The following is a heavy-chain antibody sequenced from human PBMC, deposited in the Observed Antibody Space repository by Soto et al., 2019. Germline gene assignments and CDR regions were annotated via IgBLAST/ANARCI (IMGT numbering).Heavy chain of an antibody. D-gene: IGHD1-1*01. CDR1: GFTFSSYG. CDR2: ISYDGNVA. Sequence: QVQLVESGGGVVQPGRSLRLSCAASGFTFSSYGMHWVRQAPGKGLEWGTVISYDGNVAYYADSVKGRFTISRDNSKNTLYLQMNSLRTEDTAMYYCAKEGPITNWYFDYWGQGTLVTVSS. CDR3: AKEGPITNWYFDY. V-gene: IGHV3-30*18. J-gene: IGHJ4*02.